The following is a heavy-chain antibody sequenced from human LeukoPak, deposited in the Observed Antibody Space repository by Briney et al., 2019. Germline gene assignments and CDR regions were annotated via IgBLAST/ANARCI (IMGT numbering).Heavy chain of an antibody. J-gene: IGHJ4*02. D-gene: IGHD1-7*01. CDR1: GFTFSSYW. V-gene: IGHV3-74*01. CDR3: ARASKRNSINFDY. Sequence: GGSLRLSYAASGFTFSSYWMHWVRQAPGKGLVWVSRLNSDGSSTSYADSVKGRFTISRDNAETTLHLQMNNLSAEDTAVYYCARASKRNSINFDYWGQGALVTVSS. CDR2: LNSDGSST.